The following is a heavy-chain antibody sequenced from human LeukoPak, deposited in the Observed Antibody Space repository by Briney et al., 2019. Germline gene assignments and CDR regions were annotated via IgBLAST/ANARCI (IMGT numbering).Heavy chain of an antibody. CDR1: GFNFSDYY. J-gene: IGHJ4*02. Sequence: GGSLRLSCVGSGFNFSDYYMSWIRQAPGKGLEWISCISPNDANRYYVDAVKGRFTVSRDNAKNSLFLQMKSLRVEDTAVYYCAGSGSPGDYWGQGTLVTVSS. CDR2: ISPNDANR. CDR3: AGSGSPGDY. D-gene: IGHD3-10*01. V-gene: IGHV3-11*01.